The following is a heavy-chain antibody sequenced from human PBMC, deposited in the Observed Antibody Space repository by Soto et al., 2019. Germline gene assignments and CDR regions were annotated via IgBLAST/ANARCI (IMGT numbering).Heavy chain of an antibody. Sequence: SETLSLTCTVSGGSISSYYWSWIRQPPGKGLEWIGYIYYSGSTNYNPSLKSRVTISVDTSKNQFSLKLSSVTAADTAVYYCARRGGLSSTSATGYYYYYMDVWGKGTTVTVSS. CDR1: GGSISSYY. CDR3: ARRGGLSSTSATGYYYYYMDV. D-gene: IGHD2-2*01. CDR2: IYYSGST. J-gene: IGHJ6*03. V-gene: IGHV4-59*01.